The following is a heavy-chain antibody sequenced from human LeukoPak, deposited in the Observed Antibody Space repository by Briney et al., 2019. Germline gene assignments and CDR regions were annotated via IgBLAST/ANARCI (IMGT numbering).Heavy chain of an antibody. CDR3: AKATVGKWFDP. CDR1: DGSVSSGYYY. Sequence: SETLSLTCTVSDGSVSSGYYYWTWIRQPPGKGLEWIGYIYYTGSTNYNPSLKSRVTMSVDTSKNQFSLKLSSVTAADTAVYYRAKATVGKWFDPWGQGTLVTVSS. V-gene: IGHV4-61*01. CDR2: IYYTGST. D-gene: IGHD4-23*01. J-gene: IGHJ5*02.